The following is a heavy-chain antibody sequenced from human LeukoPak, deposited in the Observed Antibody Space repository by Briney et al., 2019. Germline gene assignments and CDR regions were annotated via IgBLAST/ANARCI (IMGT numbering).Heavy chain of an antibody. V-gene: IGHV1-18*01. Sequence: ASVNVSCKASGYTFTSYGISWVRQAPGQGLEWMGWISAYNGNTNYAQKLQGRVTMTTDTSTSTAYMELRSLRSDDTAVYYCARLPAAYSSFDPWGQGTLVTVSS. CDR2: ISAYNGNT. D-gene: IGHD2-2*01. J-gene: IGHJ5*02. CDR1: GYTFTSYG. CDR3: ARLPAAYSSFDP.